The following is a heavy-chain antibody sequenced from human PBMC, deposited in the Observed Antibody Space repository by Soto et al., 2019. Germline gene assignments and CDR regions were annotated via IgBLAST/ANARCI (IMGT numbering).Heavy chain of an antibody. CDR3: AREFLYYDYVWGSYRLAQIDY. Sequence: SETLSLTCAVYGGSFSGYYWSWIRQPPGKGLEWIGEINHSGSTNYNPSLKSRVTISVDTSKNQFSLKLSSETAADTAVYYCAREFLYYDYVWGSYRLAQIDYWGQGTLVTVSS. CDR1: GGSFSGYY. V-gene: IGHV4-34*01. D-gene: IGHD3-16*02. J-gene: IGHJ4*02. CDR2: INHSGST.